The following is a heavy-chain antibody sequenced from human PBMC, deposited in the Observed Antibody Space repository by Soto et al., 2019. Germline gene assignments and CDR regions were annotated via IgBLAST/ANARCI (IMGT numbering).Heavy chain of an antibody. CDR2: IYYSGST. V-gene: IGHV4-31*03. CDR1: GGSISSGGYY. J-gene: IGHJ4*02. D-gene: IGHD6-13*01. Sequence: QVQLQESGPGLVKPSQTLSLTCTVSGGSISSGGYYWSWIRQHPGKGLEWIGYIYYSGSTYYNQSLKNRVTISVDTSKNQFSLKLSSVTAADTAVYYCARGGIAAAAQPDYWGQGTLVTVSS. CDR3: ARGGIAAAAQPDY.